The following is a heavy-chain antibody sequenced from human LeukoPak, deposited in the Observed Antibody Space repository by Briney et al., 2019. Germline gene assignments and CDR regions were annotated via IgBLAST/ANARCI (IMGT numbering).Heavy chain of an antibody. CDR3: ARGGGVVITTVDAFDI. CDR2: IKQDGSDK. J-gene: IGHJ3*02. Sequence: GGSLRLSCAASGFTFSSYWMSWVRQAPGKGLEWVANIKQDGSDKYYVDSVKGRFTISRDNAKNSLFLQMNSLRAEDTAVDYCARGGGVVITTVDAFDIWGQGTMVTVSS. D-gene: IGHD3-22*01. V-gene: IGHV3-7*03. CDR1: GFTFSSYW.